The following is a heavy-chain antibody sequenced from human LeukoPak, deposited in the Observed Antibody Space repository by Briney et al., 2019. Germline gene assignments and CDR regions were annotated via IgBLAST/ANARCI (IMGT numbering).Heavy chain of an antibody. CDR2: MTPKSGDT. J-gene: IGHJ5*02. V-gene: IGHV1-8*02. CDR1: GYTFTNYG. CDR3: ARVWWHTNWFDP. Sequence: ASVKVSCKASGYTFTNYGVSWVRQAPGQGLEWMGSMTPKSGDTDLAQKFQGRVTMTRDTSLNTAYLAVSSLTSDDTAVYYCARVWWHTNWFDPWGQGTLVTVTS. D-gene: IGHD4/OR15-4a*01.